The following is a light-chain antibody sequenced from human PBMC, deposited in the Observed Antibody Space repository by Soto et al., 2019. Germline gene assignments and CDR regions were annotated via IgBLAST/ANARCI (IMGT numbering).Light chain of an antibody. CDR3: QVWDSSSDHPVV. J-gene: IGLJ2*01. CDR2: DDS. V-gene: IGLV3-21*02. Sequence: SYELTQPPSVSVAPGQTARITCGGNNIGIKSVHWYQQKPGQAPMLVVYDDSDRPSGIPDRFSGSNSGNTATLTISRVEAGDEADYYCQVWDSSSDHPVVFGGGTKLTVL. CDR1: NIGIKS.